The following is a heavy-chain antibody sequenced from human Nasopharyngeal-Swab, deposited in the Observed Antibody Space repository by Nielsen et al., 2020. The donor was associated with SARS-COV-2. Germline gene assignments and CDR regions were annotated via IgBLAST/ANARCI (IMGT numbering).Heavy chain of an antibody. CDR3: ARGRAGVRGVNGWFDP. Sequence: LRLSCAVSGGSISSGGYSWSWIRQPPGKGLEWIGYIYHSGSTYYNPSLKSRVTISVDRSKNQFSLKLSSVTAADTAVYYCARGRAGVRGVNGWFDPWGQGTLVTVSS. V-gene: IGHV4-30-2*01. CDR1: GGSISSGGYS. D-gene: IGHD3-10*01. J-gene: IGHJ5*02. CDR2: IYHSGST.